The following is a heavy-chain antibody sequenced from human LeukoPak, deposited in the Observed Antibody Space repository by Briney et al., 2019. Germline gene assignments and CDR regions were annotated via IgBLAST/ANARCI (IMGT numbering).Heavy chain of an antibody. V-gene: IGHV1-69*05. CDR3: ASGIDEWLMRY. CDR2: IIPMMETA. J-gene: IGHJ4*02. D-gene: IGHD3-3*01. CDR1: GGTFASDA. Sequence: TVKLSCKASGGTFASDAISWVRKAPGHGLEWMGGIIPMMETADYGDRFKDRVTITTDEATSTAYMELSSLRSEDTAVYYCASGIDEWLMRYWGQGTLVTVSS.